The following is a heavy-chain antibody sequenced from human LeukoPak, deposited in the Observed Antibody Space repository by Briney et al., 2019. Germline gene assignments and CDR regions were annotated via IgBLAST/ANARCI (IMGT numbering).Heavy chain of an antibody. CDR1: GGSISSSVYY. D-gene: IGHD4-23*01. CDR3: ARSHGGNSGDWFDP. Sequence: SETLSLTCTVSGGSISSSVYYWVWIRQPPGKGLQWIGNIYYSGSTYYNPSLKNRVTISIDTSKNQFSLKLSSVTAADTAVYYCARSHGGNSGDWFDPWGQGTLVTVSS. V-gene: IGHV4-39*07. J-gene: IGHJ5*02. CDR2: IYYSGST.